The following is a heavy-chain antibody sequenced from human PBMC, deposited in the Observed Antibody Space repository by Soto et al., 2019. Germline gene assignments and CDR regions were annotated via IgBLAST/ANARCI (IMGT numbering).Heavy chain of an antibody. D-gene: IGHD1-26*01. CDR2: IVVGSGNT. J-gene: IGHJ4*02. V-gene: IGHV1-58*01. Sequence: SVKVSCKASGFTFTSSAVQWVRQARGQRLEWIGWIVVGSGNTNYAQKFQERVTITRDMSTSTAYMELSSLRSEDTAVYYCAAVRELGPSYFDYWGQGTLVTVSS. CDR3: AAVRELGPSYFDY. CDR1: GFTFTSSA.